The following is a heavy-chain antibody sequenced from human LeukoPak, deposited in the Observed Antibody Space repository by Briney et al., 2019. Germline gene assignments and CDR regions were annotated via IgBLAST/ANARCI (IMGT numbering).Heavy chain of an antibody. CDR1: GWTFTCYH. D-gene: IGHD3-9*01. V-gene: IGHV1-8*01. Sequence: ASVKVSRKACGWTFTCYHINWVRQATGQGLDWVGRISTNSGNSCYAQKFEGRVTMTRNTTISTAYMELSSMRSEDAALYYSARLLNILSGPFDYWGQGTLVTVSS. CDR2: ISTNSGNS. CDR3: ARLLNILSGPFDY. J-gene: IGHJ4*02.